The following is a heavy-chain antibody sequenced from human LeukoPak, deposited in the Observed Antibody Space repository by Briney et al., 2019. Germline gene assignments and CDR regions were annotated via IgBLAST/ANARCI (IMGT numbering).Heavy chain of an antibody. CDR2: INPNSGGT. D-gene: IGHD5-24*01. J-gene: IGHJ4*02. CDR3: ARARMSRDGYNWDY. Sequence: GASVKVSCKASGYTFTGYYMHWVRQAPGQGLEWMGRINPNSGGTNYAQKFQGRVTMTRDTAISTAYMELSRLRSDDTGVYYCARARMSRDGYNWDYWGQGTLVTVSS. V-gene: IGHV1-2*05. CDR1: GYTFTGYY.